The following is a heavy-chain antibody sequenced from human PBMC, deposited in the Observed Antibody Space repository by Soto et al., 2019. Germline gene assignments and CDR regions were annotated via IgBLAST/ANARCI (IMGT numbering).Heavy chain of an antibody. CDR1: GFTFSSYS. D-gene: IGHD6-13*01. J-gene: IGHJ3*02. Sequence: EVQLVESGGGLVQPGGSLRLSCAASGFTFSSYSMNWVRQAPGKGLEWVSYISSSSSTIYYADSVKGRFTISRDNAKNSLYLKMNSLRDEDTAVYYCASSPRAAAGTPDAFDIWGQGTMVTVSS. CDR3: ASSPRAAAGTPDAFDI. V-gene: IGHV3-48*02. CDR2: ISSSSSTI.